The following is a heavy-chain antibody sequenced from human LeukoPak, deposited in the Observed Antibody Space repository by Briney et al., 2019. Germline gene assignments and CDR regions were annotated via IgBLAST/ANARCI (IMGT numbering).Heavy chain of an antibody. D-gene: IGHD3-10*01. J-gene: IGHJ6*02. CDR2: IYYSGST. V-gene: IGHV4-39*01. Sequence: SETLSLTCTVSGGSISSSSYYWGWIRQPPGKGLEWIGSIYYSGSTYYNPSLKSRVTISVDTSKNQFSLKPSSVTAADTAVYYCARTVPGSYYKNGMDVWGQGTTDTVSS. CDR3: ARTVPGSYYKNGMDV. CDR1: GGSISSSSYY.